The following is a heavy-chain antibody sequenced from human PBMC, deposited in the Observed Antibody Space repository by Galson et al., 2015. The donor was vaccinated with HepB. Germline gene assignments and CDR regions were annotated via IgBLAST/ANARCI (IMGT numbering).Heavy chain of an antibody. J-gene: IGHJ6*02. Sequence: SMRLSCAGSGFIFSNYGMHWVRQAPGKGLEWVAVIWHAGSNKFYADSVKGRFTISRDNSKNTVYLQMQSLGVEDTSVYYCARAGREELDYDDSSAFMFHGMDVWGQGTTVSVSS. CDR3: ARAGREELDYDDSSAFMFHGMDV. V-gene: IGHV3-33*01. CDR1: GFIFSNYG. CDR2: IWHAGSNK. D-gene: IGHD3-22*01.